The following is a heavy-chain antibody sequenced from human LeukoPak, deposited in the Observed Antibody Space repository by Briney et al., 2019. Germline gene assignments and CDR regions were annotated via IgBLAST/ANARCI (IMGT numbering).Heavy chain of an antibody. CDR3: AREYCSGGSCYVDY. D-gene: IGHD2-15*01. CDR1: GFTVSSNY. V-gene: IGHV3-53*01. J-gene: IGHJ4*02. Sequence: GGSLRLSCAASGFTVSSNYMSWVRQAPGKGLEWVSVIYSGGSTYYADSVKGRFTISRDNSKNTLYLQMNSLRAEDTAVYYCAREYCSGGSCYVDYWGQGTLVTVSS. CDR2: IYSGGST.